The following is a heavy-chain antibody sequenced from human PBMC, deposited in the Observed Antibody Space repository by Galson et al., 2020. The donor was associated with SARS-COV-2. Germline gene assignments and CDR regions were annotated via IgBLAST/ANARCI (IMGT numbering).Heavy chain of an antibody. CDR2: LSSSSSTI. Sequence: GESLRLSCAASGFTFSSYSMNWVRQAPGKGLEWVSYLSSSSSTIYYADSVKGRFTISRDNAKNSLYLQMNSLRAEDTAVYYCARGVPFGEFYFDYWGQGTLVTVSS. J-gene: IGHJ4*02. D-gene: IGHD3-10*01. CDR1: GFTFSSYS. V-gene: IGHV3-48*01. CDR3: ARGVPFGEFYFDY.